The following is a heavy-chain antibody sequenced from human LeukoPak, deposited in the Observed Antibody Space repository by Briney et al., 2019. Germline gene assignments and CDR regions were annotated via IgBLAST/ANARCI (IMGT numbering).Heavy chain of an antibody. D-gene: IGHD5-18*01. CDR3: AKGFGLNMVTSKYYYMDI. CDR1: GFTFDSYA. Sequence: GGSLRLSCAASGFTFDSYAMHWVRQAPGKGLEWVSLISGDGDRTYYADSVKGRFTISRDNGKNSPFLQMNSLRTEDAALYYCAKGFGLNMVTSKYYYMDIWGKGTTVTVSS. CDR2: ISGDGDRT. J-gene: IGHJ6*03. V-gene: IGHV3-43*02.